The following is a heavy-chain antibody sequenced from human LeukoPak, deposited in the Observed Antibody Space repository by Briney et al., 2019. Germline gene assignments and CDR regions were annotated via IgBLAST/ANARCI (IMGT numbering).Heavy chain of an antibody. Sequence: PGGSLRLSCAASGFTFSSYEMNWVRQAPGKGVEWVSYISSSGSTIYYADSVKGRFTISRDNAKNSLYLQMNSLRAEDTAVYYCAKYGSGSYYNHYYYYMDVWGKGTTVTISS. CDR1: GFTFSSYE. CDR2: ISSSGSTI. D-gene: IGHD3-10*01. J-gene: IGHJ6*03. CDR3: AKYGSGSYYNHYYYYMDV. V-gene: IGHV3-48*03.